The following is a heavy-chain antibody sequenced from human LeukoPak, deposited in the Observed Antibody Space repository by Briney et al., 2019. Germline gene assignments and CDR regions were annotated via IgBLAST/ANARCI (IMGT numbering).Heavy chain of an antibody. CDR3: ATSGGSYWS. CDR1: GFTFSIYA. Sequence: GGSLRLSCAASGFTFSIYAMNWVRQAPGKGLEWVSVIGGSADSADYADSVKGRFTISRDDSKNTVYLQMNSLRAEDTAVYYCATSGGSYWSWGQGTLVTVSS. V-gene: IGHV3-23*01. CDR2: IGGSADSA. D-gene: IGHD1-26*01. J-gene: IGHJ5*02.